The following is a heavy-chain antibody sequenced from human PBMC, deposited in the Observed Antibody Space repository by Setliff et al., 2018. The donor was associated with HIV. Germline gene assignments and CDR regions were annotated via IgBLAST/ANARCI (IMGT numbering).Heavy chain of an antibody. D-gene: IGHD3-3*01. CDR2: IYLSGNT. CDR1: GGSISSSTAY. J-gene: IGHJ5*02. CDR3: SRQEDNFWSGYPNWFDP. V-gene: IGHV4-39*07. Sequence: AETLSLTCTVSGGSISSSTAYWGLIRQPPGKGLVWFGSIYLSGNTYYNPSLKSRVTISLGTSKNHFSLRLNSVTAAETAVYYCSRQEDNFWSGYPNWFDPWGQGTLVTVSS.